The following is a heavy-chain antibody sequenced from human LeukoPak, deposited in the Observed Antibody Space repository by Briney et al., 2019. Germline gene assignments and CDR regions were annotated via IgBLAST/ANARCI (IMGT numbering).Heavy chain of an antibody. CDR2: INHSGST. V-gene: IGHV4-34*01. Sequence: PSETLSLTCAVYGGSLSGYYWSWIRQPPGKGLEWIGEINHSGSTNYNPSLKSRVTISVDTSKNQFSLKLSSVTAADTAVYYCARGRISQWLVRFDYWGQGTRVTVSS. D-gene: IGHD6-19*01. CDR3: ARGRISQWLVRFDY. J-gene: IGHJ4*02. CDR1: GGSLSGYY.